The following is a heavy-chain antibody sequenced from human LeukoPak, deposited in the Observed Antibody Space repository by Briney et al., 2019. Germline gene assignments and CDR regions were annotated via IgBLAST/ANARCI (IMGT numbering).Heavy chain of an antibody. CDR2: ISSNGVST. J-gene: IGHJ6*03. Sequence: GGSLRLSCAASGFTFNSYPMHWVRQAPGKGLGYVSGISSNGVSTYYANSVKGRFTISRDNSKNTLYLQMGSLRAEDMAIYYCASGILRFLEWFPHYYMDVWGKGTTVTVSS. CDR3: ASGILRFLEWFPHYYMDV. CDR1: GFTFNSYP. V-gene: IGHV3-64*01. D-gene: IGHD3-3*01.